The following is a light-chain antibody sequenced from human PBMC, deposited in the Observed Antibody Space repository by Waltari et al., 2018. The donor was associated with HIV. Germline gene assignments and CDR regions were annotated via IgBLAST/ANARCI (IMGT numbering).Light chain of an antibody. CDR3: SSYTSSITLV. CDR1: SNAAGGYNY. V-gene: IGLV2-14*01. Sequence: QSALTQPASLSGSPGQSLPLSCDGTSNAAGGYNYVSWYQQHPGQAPKHMICEVNNRPSGVSSRFSGSKSGNTAYLTISGLQAEDEADYYCSSYTSSITLVFGGGTKVTVL. CDR2: EVN. J-gene: IGLJ2*01.